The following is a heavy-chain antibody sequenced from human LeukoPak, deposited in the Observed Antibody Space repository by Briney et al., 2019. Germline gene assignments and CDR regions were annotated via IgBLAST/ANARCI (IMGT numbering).Heavy chain of an antibody. CDR1: GFTFSSYG. J-gene: IGHJ6*02. Sequence: GGSLRLSCAASGFTFSSYGMHWVRQAPGKGLEWVAVISYDGSNKYYADSVKGRFTISRDNSKNTLYLQMDSLRAEDTAVYYCARAVGYSYGFQSHGMDVWGQGTTVTVSS. CDR3: ARAVGYSYGFQSHGMDV. V-gene: IGHV3-30*03. CDR2: ISYDGSNK. D-gene: IGHD5-18*01.